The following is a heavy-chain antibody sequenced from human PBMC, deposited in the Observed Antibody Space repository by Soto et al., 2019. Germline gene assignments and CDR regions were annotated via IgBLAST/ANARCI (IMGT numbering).Heavy chain of an antibody. CDR3: VSFQLKAICGVVDNDY. D-gene: IGHD3-3*01. CDR1: GYTFTSYG. Sequence: ASVKVSCKASGYTFTSYGISWVRQAPGQGLEWMGWISAYNGNTNYAQKLQCRVTMTTDTSTSTAYMELRSLRSDNTAVYYCVSFQLKAICGVVDNDYLGQGTLGTVSS. CDR2: ISAYNGNT. V-gene: IGHV1-18*01. J-gene: IGHJ4*02.